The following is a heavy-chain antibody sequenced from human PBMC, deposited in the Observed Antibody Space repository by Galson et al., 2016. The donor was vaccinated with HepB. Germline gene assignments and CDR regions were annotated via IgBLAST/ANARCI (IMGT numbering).Heavy chain of an antibody. Sequence: SLRLSCAASGFTFRSYWMSWVRQAPGKGLQWVANVNQDETEKYYLDSVKGRLTISRDNVKESVYLQMNSLRVEDTAVYYCARRADTQRRIAGWGWGMDVWGRGTTVTVSS. J-gene: IGHJ6*02. CDR3: ARRADTQRRIAGWGWGMDV. CDR2: VNQDETEK. D-gene: IGHD6-19*01. CDR1: GFTFRSYW. V-gene: IGHV3-7*01.